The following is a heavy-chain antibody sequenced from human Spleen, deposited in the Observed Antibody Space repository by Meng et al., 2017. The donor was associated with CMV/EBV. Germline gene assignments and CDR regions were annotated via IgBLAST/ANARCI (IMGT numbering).Heavy chain of an antibody. CDR3: ARGEYTDYYHGMDF. CDR1: GFTFSSYW. Sequence: GVSLRLSCATSGFTFSSYWMHWVRQAPGKGLVWVARISPSGSTTDYAGSVKGRFTISRDYTENTLYLQMNSLRAEDTAVYYCARGEYTDYYHGMDFWGQGTTVTVSS. CDR2: ISPSGSTT. V-gene: IGHV3-74*01. J-gene: IGHJ6*02. D-gene: IGHD3-10*01.